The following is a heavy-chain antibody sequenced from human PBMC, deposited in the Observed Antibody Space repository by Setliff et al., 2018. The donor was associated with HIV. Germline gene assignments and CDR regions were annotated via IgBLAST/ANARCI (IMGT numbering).Heavy chain of an antibody. CDR3: ARIFGDQGYYYGMDV. V-gene: IGHV4-61*02. J-gene: IGHJ6*02. CDR1: GGSISSGSYY. CDR2: IYTSGST. Sequence: LSLTCTVSGGSISSGSYYWSWIRQPAGKGLEWIGRIYTSGSTNYNPSLKSRVTISVDTSKNQFSLKLSSVIAADTAVYYCARIFGDQGYYYGMDVWGQGTTVTVSS. D-gene: IGHD3-3*01.